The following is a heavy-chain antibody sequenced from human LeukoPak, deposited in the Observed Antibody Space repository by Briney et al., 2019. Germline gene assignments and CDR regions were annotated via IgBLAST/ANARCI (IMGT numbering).Heavy chain of an antibody. CDR1: GNSVSTNFGG. CDR2: TYYRSKWFN. Sequence: QTLSLTCDISGNSVSTNFGGWRWVRQSPSRALRMMGRTYYRSKWFNDYALSVKSRVTINPYTSKNQFSLQLTSVTPENTAVYYCARSFTTSAGAFDTWGQGTMVTVSS. CDR3: ARSFTTSAGAFDT. D-gene: IGHD1-1*01. V-gene: IGHV6-1*01. J-gene: IGHJ3*02.